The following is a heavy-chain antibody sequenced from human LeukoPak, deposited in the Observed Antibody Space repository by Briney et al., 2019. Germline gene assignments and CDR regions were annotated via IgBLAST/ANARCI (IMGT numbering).Heavy chain of an antibody. CDR2: LNPNTGNA. Sequence: ASVKVSCKASGYIFTTYDIGWVRQATGQGREGMVWLNPNTGNARYAQKFQGRVTISRNTSISTAYMELSSLRSGDTAIYYCARRKFLGWFDPWGQGTLVTVSS. V-gene: IGHV1-8*03. CDR1: GYIFTTYD. CDR3: ARRKFLGWFDP. D-gene: IGHD7-27*01. J-gene: IGHJ5*02.